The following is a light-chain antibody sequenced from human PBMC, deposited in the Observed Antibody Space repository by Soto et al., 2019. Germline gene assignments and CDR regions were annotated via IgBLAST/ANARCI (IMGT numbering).Light chain of an antibody. CDR3: AAIRIGTSLF. Sequence: QSVLTQPASVSGSPGQSVTISCTGTRSDIGHSNFISWYQHPPGQAPTLLIYEVNNRHSGVSKRFYCPHTGKTASLTMYGLLDDDEAEYFCAAIRIGTSLFFGSGPKVTV. V-gene: IGLV2-14*01. CDR2: EVN. CDR1: RSDIGHSNF. J-gene: IGLJ1*01.